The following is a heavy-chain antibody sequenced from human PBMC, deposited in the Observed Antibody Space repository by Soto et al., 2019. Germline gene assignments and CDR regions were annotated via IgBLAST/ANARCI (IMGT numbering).Heavy chain of an antibody. CDR1: GYTFSSYA. Sequence: QVQLVQSGAEVKKPGASVKVSCKASGYTFSSYAISWVRQAPGQGLEWMGGIIPIFGTANYAQKFQGRVTITADKSTSTAYMELSSLRSEDTAVYYCARTGYYRDVYYYGMDVWGQGTTVTVSS. V-gene: IGHV1-69*13. CDR3: ARTGYYRDVYYYGMDV. J-gene: IGHJ6*02. D-gene: IGHD3-9*01. CDR2: IIPIFGTA.